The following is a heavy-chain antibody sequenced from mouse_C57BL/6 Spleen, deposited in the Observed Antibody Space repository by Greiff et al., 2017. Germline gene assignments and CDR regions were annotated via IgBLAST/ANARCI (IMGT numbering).Heavy chain of an antibody. D-gene: IGHD1-1*01. CDR1: GYTFTSYW. Sequence: VQLQQPGAELVKPGASVKLSCKASGYTFTSYWMHWVKQRPGQGLEWIGMIHPNSGSTNYNEKFKSKATLTVDKSSSTAYMQLSSLTSEDSAVYYCARWYYGSSPYAMDYWGQGTSVTVSS. CDR3: ARWYYGSSPYAMDY. CDR2: IHPNSGST. J-gene: IGHJ4*01. V-gene: IGHV1-64*01.